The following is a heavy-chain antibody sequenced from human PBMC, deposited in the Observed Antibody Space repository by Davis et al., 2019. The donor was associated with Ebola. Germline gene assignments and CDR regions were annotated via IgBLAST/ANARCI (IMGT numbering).Heavy chain of an antibody. CDR1: GYTFTRYG. V-gene: IGHV1-18*01. CDR3: ARDIAMIRGGWFDH. D-gene: IGHD3-16*01. CDR2: ISAYNGKT. J-gene: IGHJ5*02. Sequence: AASVTVSCKASGYTFTRYGITWVRQAPGQGLEWMAWISAYNGKTNYAQKFQGRVPMTTDTSTSTAYMELRSLRSDDTAVYYWARDIAMIRGGWFDHWGQGTLASVSS.